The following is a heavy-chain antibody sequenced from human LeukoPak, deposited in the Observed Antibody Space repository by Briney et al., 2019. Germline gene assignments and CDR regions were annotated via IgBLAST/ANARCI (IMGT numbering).Heavy chain of an antibody. CDR2: INPSGGTT. V-gene: IGHV1-46*01. CDR3: ARDRLRFDP. J-gene: IGHJ5*02. CDR1: GYTFTRYY. Sequence: GASVKVSCKASGYTFTRYYIHWVRQAPGQGLEWMGIINPSGGTTSYAQKFQGRVIMTRDMSTSTVYMELSSLRSEDTAVYYCARDRLRFDPWGQGTLVTVSS.